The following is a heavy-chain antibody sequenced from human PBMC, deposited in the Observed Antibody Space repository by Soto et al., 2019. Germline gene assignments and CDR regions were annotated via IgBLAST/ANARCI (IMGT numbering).Heavy chain of an antibody. CDR1: GGSISSSSYY. V-gene: IGHV4-39*01. D-gene: IGHD3-22*01. J-gene: IGHJ3*01. Sequence: SETLSLTCTVSGGSISSSSYYWGWIRQPPGKGLEWIGSIYYSGSTYYNPSLKSRVTISVDTSKNQFSLKLSSVTAADTAVYYGATHLEYEDSSGMDGLWLIEVWGQAPMGTV. CDR2: IYYSGST. CDR3: ATHLEYEDSSGMDGLWLIEV.